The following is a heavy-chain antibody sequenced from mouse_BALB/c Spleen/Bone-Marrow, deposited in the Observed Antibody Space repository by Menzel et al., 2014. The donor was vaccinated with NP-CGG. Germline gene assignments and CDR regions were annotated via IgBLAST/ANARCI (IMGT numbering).Heavy chain of an antibody. Sequence: EVQLQQSGPELVKPGASVKISCKASGYSFTGYYMHWVKPSHVKSLEWIGRINPYNGATSYNQNFKDKASLTVDKSSSTAYMELHSLTSEDSAVYYCARGYGNYDYWYFDVWGAGTTVTVSS. D-gene: IGHD2-1*01. J-gene: IGHJ1*01. CDR1: GYSFTGYY. CDR2: INPYNGAT. V-gene: IGHV1-31*01. CDR3: ARGYGNYDYWYFDV.